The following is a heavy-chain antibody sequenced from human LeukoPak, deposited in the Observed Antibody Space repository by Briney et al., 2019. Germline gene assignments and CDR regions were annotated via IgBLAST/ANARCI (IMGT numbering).Heavy chain of an antibody. V-gene: IGHV3-11*01. Sequence: PGRSLRLSCAASGFTFSDYYMSWIRQALGKGLDRVSYISSSGSTIYYADSVKGRFTISRDNAKNSLYLQMSSLRAEDTAVYYCARGRIGGYVNWFDPWGQGTLVTVSS. CDR2: ISSSGSTI. CDR1: GFTFSDYY. J-gene: IGHJ5*02. D-gene: IGHD5-18*01. CDR3: ARGRIGGYVNWFDP.